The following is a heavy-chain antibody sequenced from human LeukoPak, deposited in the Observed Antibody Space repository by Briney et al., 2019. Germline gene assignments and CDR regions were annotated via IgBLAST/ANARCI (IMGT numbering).Heavy chain of an antibody. V-gene: IGHV3-64*01. J-gene: IGHJ4*02. CDR2: ISGNGDTT. D-gene: IGHD5-24*01. CDR1: GFTFINYP. Sequence: PGGSLRLSCAASGFTFINYPMHWVRQPPGKGLEYVSAISGNGDTTWYGNSARGRFTISRDNSKNTLYLQMGSLRAEDMAVYYCASGDAVLSPGAFDYWGQGTLVTVSS. CDR3: ASGDAVLSPGAFDY.